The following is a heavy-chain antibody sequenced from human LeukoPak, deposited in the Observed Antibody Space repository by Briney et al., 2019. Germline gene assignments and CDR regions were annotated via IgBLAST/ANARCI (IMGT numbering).Heavy chain of an antibody. CDR2: IYYSGST. V-gene: IGHV4-30-4*08. CDR3: ARMLLRFPTNWFDP. J-gene: IGHJ5*02. Sequence: SETLSLTCTVSGGSISSGDYYWSWIRQPPGKGLEWIGYIYYSGSTYYNPSLKSRVTISVDTSKNQFSLKLSSVTAADTAVYYCARMLLRFPTNWFDPWGQGTLVSASS. D-gene: IGHD3-3*01. CDR1: GGSISSGDYY.